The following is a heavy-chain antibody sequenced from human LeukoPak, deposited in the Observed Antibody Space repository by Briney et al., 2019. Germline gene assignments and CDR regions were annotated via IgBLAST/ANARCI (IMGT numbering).Heavy chain of an antibody. CDR3: ARIHEDIVVVPAARFAFDI. Sequence: SGPTLVNPTETLTLTCTVSGFSLSNGRVGVSWIRQPPGKALEWLAHIFSNDEKSYSTSLKSRLTISKDTSKSQVVLTMTNMDPVDTATYYCARIHEDIVVVPAARFAFDIWGQGTMVTVSS. CDR2: IFSNDEK. J-gene: IGHJ3*02. V-gene: IGHV2-26*01. CDR1: GFSLSNGRVG. D-gene: IGHD2-2*01.